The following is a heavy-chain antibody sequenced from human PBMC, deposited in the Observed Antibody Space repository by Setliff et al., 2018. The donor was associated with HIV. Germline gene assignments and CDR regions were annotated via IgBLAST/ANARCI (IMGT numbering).Heavy chain of an antibody. CDR2: IYTSGST. CDR1: GGSISSGSYY. Sequence: SETLSLTCTVSGGSISSGSYYWSWIRQPAGKGLEWIGHIYTSGSTNYNPSLESRVTISVDTSKNQFSLKLSSVTAADTAVYYCARDWGGPLDYWGQGTLVTVSS. D-gene: IGHD7-27*01. CDR3: ARDWGGPLDY. V-gene: IGHV4-61*09. J-gene: IGHJ4*02.